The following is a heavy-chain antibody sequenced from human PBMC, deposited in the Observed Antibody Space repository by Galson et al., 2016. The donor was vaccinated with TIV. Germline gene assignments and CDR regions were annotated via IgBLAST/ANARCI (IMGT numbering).Heavy chain of an antibody. CDR2: VNDNGRV. Sequence: ETLSLTCGVNGGSFRGYYWAWIRQSPGMGLEWIGDVNDNGRVDYNPSLKGRVTLSADVSTTQFSLKLTSVTAADTGFYYCARNKRGFTRGYGGHFDSWGQGILVTVSS. J-gene: IGHJ4*02. V-gene: IGHV4-34*01. CDR1: GGSFRGYY. D-gene: IGHD5-12*01. CDR3: ARNKRGFTRGYGGHFDS.